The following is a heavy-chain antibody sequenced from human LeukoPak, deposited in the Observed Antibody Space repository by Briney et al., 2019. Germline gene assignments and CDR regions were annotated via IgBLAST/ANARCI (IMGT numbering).Heavy chain of an antibody. CDR2: IIPIFGTA. Sequence: SVKVSCKASGGTFSSYAISWVRQAPGQGLEWMGGIIPIFGTANYAQKFQGRVTITADKSTSTAYMELSSLRSEDTAVYYCARGSRDYYDSSAWADYWGRGTLVTVSS. J-gene: IGHJ4*02. CDR1: GGTFSSYA. CDR3: ARGSRDYYDSSAWADY. D-gene: IGHD3-22*01. V-gene: IGHV1-69*06.